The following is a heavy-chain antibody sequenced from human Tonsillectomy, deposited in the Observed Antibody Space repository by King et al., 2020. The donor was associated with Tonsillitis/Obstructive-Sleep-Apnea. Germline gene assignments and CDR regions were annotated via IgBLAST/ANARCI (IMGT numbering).Heavy chain of an antibody. Sequence: VQLVEAGGGLVQPGGSLRLSCAASGFTFSSYEMNWVRQAPGKGLEWVSNISSSGSNIYYADAVKGRFTISRENAKNSLYLQMNSLRAEYTAVYYCERVGLLRFLEWLLSPDSDYWGQGTLVTVSS. CDR1: GFTFSSYE. D-gene: IGHD3-3*01. CDR3: ERVGLLRFLEWLLSPDSDY. CDR2: ISSSGSNI. V-gene: IGHV3-48*03. J-gene: IGHJ4*02.